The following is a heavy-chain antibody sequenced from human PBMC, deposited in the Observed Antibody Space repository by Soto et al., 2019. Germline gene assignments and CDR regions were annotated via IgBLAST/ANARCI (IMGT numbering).Heavy chain of an antibody. CDR1: GFTLSSYA. V-gene: IGHV3-30*07. Sequence: GGSLRLSCAASGFTLSSYAMHWVRQAPGKGLEWVALISYDAENEYYADSVKGRFTISRDKSKNTLYLQMNSLRAEDTAVYYCAKRLPGATGAFDIWGQGTMVTVSS. D-gene: IGHD1-26*01. CDR3: AKRLPGATGAFDI. CDR2: ISYDAENE. J-gene: IGHJ3*02.